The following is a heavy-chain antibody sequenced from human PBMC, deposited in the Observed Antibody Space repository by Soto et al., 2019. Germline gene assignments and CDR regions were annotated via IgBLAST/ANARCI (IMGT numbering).Heavy chain of an antibody. V-gene: IGHV4-39*01. CDR1: GDSINSDNYY. Sequence: QLQLQESGPGLVKPSETLSLTCSVSGDSINSDNYYWGWIRQPPGKGLEWIWSIYYRGNTYYNQSLKNRVTPALDKSKSQFSLKLNSVTAAISAVYFWARLEGLATISYYFDYWGQGTLVTVSS. CDR3: ARLEGLATISYYFDY. J-gene: IGHJ4*02. CDR2: IYYRGNT. D-gene: IGHD3-9*01.